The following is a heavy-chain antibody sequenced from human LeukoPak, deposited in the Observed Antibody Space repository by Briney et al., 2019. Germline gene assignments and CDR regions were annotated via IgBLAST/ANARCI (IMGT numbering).Heavy chain of an antibody. V-gene: IGHV3-7*01. CDR2: IKQDGSEK. CDR3: ARDFLHLGG. D-gene: IGHD3-16*01. Sequence: PGRSLRLSCAASEFTFPMYWMSWVRQAPGKGLEWVADIKQDGSEKYYVDSVKGRFTISRDNAKNTLYLQMNSLRAEDTAVYYCARDFLHLGGWGQGTMVTVSS. CDR1: EFTFPMYW. J-gene: IGHJ3*01.